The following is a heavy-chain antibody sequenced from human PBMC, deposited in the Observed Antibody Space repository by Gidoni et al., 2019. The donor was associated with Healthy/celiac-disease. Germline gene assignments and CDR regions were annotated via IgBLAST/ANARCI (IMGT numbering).Heavy chain of an antibody. CDR2: IIPIFGTA. CDR1: GGTFSSYA. D-gene: IGHD6-13*01. V-gene: IGHV1-69*01. J-gene: IGHJ6*02. Sequence: QVQLVQSGAEVKKPGSSVKVSCKASGGTFSSYAISWVRQAPGQGLEWMGGIIPIFGTANYAQKFQGRVTITADESTSTAYMELSSLRSEDTAVYYCASPRDTPGIAARYYYGMDVWGQGTTVTVSS. CDR3: ASPRDTPGIAARYYYGMDV.